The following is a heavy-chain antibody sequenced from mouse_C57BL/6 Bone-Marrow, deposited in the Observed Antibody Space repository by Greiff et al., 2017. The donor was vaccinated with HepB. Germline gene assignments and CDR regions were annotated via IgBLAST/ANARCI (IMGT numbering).Heavy chain of an antibody. J-gene: IGHJ1*03. CDR2: IYPGDGDT. V-gene: IGHV1-82*01. D-gene: IGHD1-1*01. Sequence: VQLQQSGPELVKPGASVKISCKASGYAFSSSWMNWVKQRPGKGLEWIGRIYPGDGDTNYNGKFKGKATLTADKSSSTAYMQLSSLTSEDSAVYFCARLITTVDWYFDVWGTGTTVTVSS. CDR1: GYAFSSSW. CDR3: ARLITTVDWYFDV.